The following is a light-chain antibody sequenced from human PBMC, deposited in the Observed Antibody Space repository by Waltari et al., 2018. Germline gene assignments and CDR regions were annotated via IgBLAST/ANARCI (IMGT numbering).Light chain of an antibody. CDR1: QSLSRTY. Sequence: EIVLTQSPGTLSLSPGERATLSCRASQSLSRTYLAWYHHRPGQPPRLLIYGASNRAAGVPYRFSGGGSGTDFTLTISRLEPEDFALYYCQQYVSSPWTFGQGTKVEIK. CDR3: QQYVSSPWT. CDR2: GAS. J-gene: IGKJ1*01. V-gene: IGKV3-20*01.